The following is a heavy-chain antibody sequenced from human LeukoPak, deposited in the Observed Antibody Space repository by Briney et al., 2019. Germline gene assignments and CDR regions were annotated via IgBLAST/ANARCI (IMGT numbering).Heavy chain of an antibody. CDR2: ISYDGSNK. CDR3: AKEDYYDSSGYYYSDY. CDR1: GFTFSSYA. Sequence: GGSLRLSCAASGFTFSSYAMHWVRQAPGKGLEWVAVISYDGSNKYYADSVKGRFTISRDNSKNTLYLQMNSLRAEDTAVYYCAKEDYYDSSGYYYSDYWGQGTLVTVSS. V-gene: IGHV3-30*04. D-gene: IGHD3-22*01. J-gene: IGHJ4*02.